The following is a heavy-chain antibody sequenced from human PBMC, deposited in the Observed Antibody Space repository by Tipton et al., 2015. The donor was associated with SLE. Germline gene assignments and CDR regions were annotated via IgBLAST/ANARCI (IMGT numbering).Heavy chain of an antibody. J-gene: IGHJ6*03. V-gene: IGHV4-59*12. Sequence: TLSLTCTVSGGSISSYYWSWIRQPPGKGLEWIGYIYYSGSTNYNPSLKSRVTISVDTSKNQFSLKLSSVTAADTAVYYCARAKDCSSTSCYYYYYMDVWGKGTTVTVSS. CDR1: GGSISSYY. CDR3: ARAKDCSSTSCYYYYYMDV. D-gene: IGHD2-2*01. CDR2: IYYSGST.